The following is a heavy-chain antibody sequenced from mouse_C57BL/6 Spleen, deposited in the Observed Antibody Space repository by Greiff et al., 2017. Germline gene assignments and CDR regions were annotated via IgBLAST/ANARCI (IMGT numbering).Heavy chain of an antibody. CDR3: ASTNWDFDY. Sequence: QVQLQQPGAELVKPGASVKLSCKASGYTFTSYWMQWVKQRPGQGLEWIGEIDPSDSYTNYTQKFKGKATLTVDTSSSTAYMQLSSLTSEDSAVYYCASTNWDFDYWGQGTTLTVSS. CDR1: GYTFTSYW. D-gene: IGHD4-1*01. CDR2: IDPSDSYT. V-gene: IGHV1-50*01. J-gene: IGHJ2*01.